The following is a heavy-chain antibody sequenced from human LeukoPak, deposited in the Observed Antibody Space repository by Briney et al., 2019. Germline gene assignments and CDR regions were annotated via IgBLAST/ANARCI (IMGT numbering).Heavy chain of an antibody. J-gene: IGHJ4*02. CDR3: AREGGFYRPLDY. CDR2: INYSGST. V-gene: IGHV4-59*11. Sequence: SETLSLTCTVSGGSISSHYWSWIRQTPGKGLEWIGQINYSGSTYYNPSLKSRVTLSIDTSKNQFSLKLSSVTAADTAVYYCAREGGFYRPLDYSGQGTLVTVSS. CDR1: GGSISSHY. D-gene: IGHD6-25*01.